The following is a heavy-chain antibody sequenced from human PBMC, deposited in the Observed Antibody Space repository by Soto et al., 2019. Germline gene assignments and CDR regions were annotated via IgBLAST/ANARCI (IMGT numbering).Heavy chain of an antibody. Sequence: ASVKVSCKASGYTFTSYGISWVRQAPGQGLEWMGWISAYNGNTNYAQKLQGRVTMTTDTSTSTAYMELRSLRSDDTAVYYCAVNAEYYDFWSGYYGGLDSWGQGTLVTVSS. D-gene: IGHD3-3*01. CDR1: GYTFTSYG. CDR2: ISAYNGNT. J-gene: IGHJ5*01. V-gene: IGHV1-18*01. CDR3: AVNAEYYDFWSGYYGGLDS.